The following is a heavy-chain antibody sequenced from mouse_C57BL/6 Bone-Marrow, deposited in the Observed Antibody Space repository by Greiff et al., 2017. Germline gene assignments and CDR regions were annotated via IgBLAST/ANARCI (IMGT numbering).Heavy chain of an antibody. CDR2: IDPENGDT. Sequence: VQLQQSGAELVRPGASVKLSCTASGFNIKDDYMHWVKQRPEQGLEWIGWIDPENGDTEYASKFQGKATITADTSSNTAYLQLSSLTSEDTAVYYCTTYRGRNYAMDYWGQGTSVTVSS. D-gene: IGHD1-1*01. V-gene: IGHV14-4*01. CDR1: GFNIKDDY. J-gene: IGHJ4*01. CDR3: TTYRGRNYAMDY.